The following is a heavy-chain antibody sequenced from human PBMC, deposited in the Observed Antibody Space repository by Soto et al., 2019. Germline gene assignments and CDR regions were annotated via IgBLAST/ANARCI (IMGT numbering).Heavy chain of an antibody. CDR2: IYYSGST. D-gene: IGHD1-26*01. CDR3: AREVSGSSYGVDY. CDR1: GGSISSGDYY. J-gene: IGHJ4*02. V-gene: IGHV4-30-4*01. Sequence: QVQLQESGPGLVKPSQTLSLTCTVYGGSISSGDYYWSWIRQPPGKGVEWIGYIYYSGSTYYNPSLKSRVTISVDTSKNQFSLKLSSVTAGDTAVYYCAREVSGSSYGVDYWGQGTLVTVSS.